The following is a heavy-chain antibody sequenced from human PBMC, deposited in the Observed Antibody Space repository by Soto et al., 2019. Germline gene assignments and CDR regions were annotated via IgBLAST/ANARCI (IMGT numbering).Heavy chain of an antibody. J-gene: IGHJ4*02. CDR2: MNPYSGNT. D-gene: IGHD6-25*01. CDR1: GYTFTTYD. V-gene: IGHV1-8*01. CDR3: ARRKERSGPHYFDY. Sequence: VSVKVSCKASGYTFTTYDISWVRQATGQGLEWMGWMNPYSGNTGYAQKFQGRVTVTRNTSISTVYMELSGLGPDDTAVYYCARRKERSGPHYFDYWGQGSQVTVSS.